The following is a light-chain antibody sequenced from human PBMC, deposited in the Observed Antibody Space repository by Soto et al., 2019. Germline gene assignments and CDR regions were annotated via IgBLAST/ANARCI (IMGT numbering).Light chain of an antibody. CDR1: QSISSSY. Sequence: TQSPSTLPASVGDRVTITCRASQSISSSYLAWYQQKPGQAPRLLIYGASSRATGIPDRFSGSGSGTDFTLTISRLELEDFAVYYCQQYGSSPLVTFGGGTKVDIK. J-gene: IGKJ4*01. CDR2: GAS. CDR3: QQYGSSPLVT. V-gene: IGKV3-20*01.